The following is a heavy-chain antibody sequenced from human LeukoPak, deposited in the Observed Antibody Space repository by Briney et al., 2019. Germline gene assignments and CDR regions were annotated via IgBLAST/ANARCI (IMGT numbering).Heavy chain of an antibody. CDR3: ARMLYLKSYFDY. V-gene: IGHV4-59*08. Sequence: PSDTLSLTCTVSGGPISSYHWIWLRQPPGKALEGIGYIYYSGSTNYNPSLKSRVTISVDTSKTQCSLKLSSVTAADTAVYYCARMLYLKSYFDYWGQGTLVTVSS. J-gene: IGHJ4*02. D-gene: IGHD3-16*02. CDR1: GGPISSYH. CDR2: IYYSGST.